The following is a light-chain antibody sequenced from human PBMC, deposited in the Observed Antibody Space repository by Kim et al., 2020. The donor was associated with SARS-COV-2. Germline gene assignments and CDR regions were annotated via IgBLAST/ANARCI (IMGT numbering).Light chain of an antibody. CDR3: NSHTTSSTYV. CDR1: SSDVSYYNS. CDR2: DVS. V-gene: IGLV2-14*04. J-gene: IGLJ1*01. Sequence: GQSYTLSCTGTSSDVSYYNSVSWYKQHPGKAPKLIMYDVSERASGVSNRFSGSQSGNTASLTISGLRAEDEADYYCNSHTTSSTYVFGSGTKVTVL.